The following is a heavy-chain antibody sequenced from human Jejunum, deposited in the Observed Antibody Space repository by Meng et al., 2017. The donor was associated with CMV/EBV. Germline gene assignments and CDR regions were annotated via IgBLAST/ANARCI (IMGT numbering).Heavy chain of an antibody. D-gene: IGHD1-1*01. CDR1: SLTSSPVG. J-gene: IGHJ4*02. Sequence: SLTSSPVGVCWIRQPTGKALEWLAFIYWDDDKRYNPSLKNRLTITKDAPKNQVALTMTNMDPADTGTYHCVHRKDYSGNWNGGSADYWGQGALVTVSS. V-gene: IGHV2-5*02. CDR2: IYWDDDK. CDR3: VHRKDYSGNWNGGSADY.